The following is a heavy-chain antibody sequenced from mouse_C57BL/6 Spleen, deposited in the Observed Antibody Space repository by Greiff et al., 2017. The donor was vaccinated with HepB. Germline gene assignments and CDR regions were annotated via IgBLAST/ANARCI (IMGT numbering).Heavy chain of an antibody. CDR1: GYTFTSYG. Sequence: QVQLKQSGAELARPGASVKLSCKASGYTFTSYGISWVKQRTGQGLEWIGEIYPRSGNTYYNEKFKGKATLTADKSSSTAYMELRSLTSEDSAVYFCARGGHYYGSSYNWYFDVWGTGTTVTVSS. D-gene: IGHD1-1*01. V-gene: IGHV1-81*01. CDR3: ARGGHYYGSSYNWYFDV. CDR2: IYPRSGNT. J-gene: IGHJ1*03.